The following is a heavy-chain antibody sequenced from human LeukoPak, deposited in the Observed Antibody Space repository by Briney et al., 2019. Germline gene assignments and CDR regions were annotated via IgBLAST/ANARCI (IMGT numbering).Heavy chain of an antibody. CDR3: AKVSCTSSSWYLYYYGMDV. J-gene: IGHJ6*02. D-gene: IGHD6-13*01. CDR1: GFTFSDYY. CDR2: ISGSGGST. V-gene: IGHV3-23*01. Sequence: PGGSLRLSCAASGFTFSDYYMSWVRQAPGKGLEWVSAISGSGGSTYYADSVKGRFTISRDNSKNTLYLQMNSLRAEDTAVYYCAKVSCTSSSWYLYYYGMDVWGQGTTVTVSS.